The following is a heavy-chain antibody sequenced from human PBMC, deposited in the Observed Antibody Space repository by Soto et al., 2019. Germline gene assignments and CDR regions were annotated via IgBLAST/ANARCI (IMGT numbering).Heavy chain of an antibody. CDR1: GGSFSGYY. CDR2: INHSGST. CDR3: ARVRPDYDFWSGYYAVFGY. V-gene: IGHV4-34*01. Sequence: SETLSLTCAVYGGSFSGYYWSWIRQPPWKGLEWIGEINHSGSTNYNPSLKSRVTISVDTSKNQFSLKLSYVTAADTAVYYCARVRPDYDFWSGYYAVFGYWAQGALVTVSS. J-gene: IGHJ4*02. D-gene: IGHD3-3*01.